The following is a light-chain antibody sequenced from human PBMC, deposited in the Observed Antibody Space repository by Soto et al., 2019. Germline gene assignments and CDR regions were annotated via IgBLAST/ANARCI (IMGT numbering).Light chain of an antibody. CDR1: QSLLNSHGYNY. CDR3: MQAIQTPLT. Sequence: DIVMTQSPLALPVTPGEPASISCRSSQSLLNSHGYNYLDWYLQTPGQSPQLLIYLGSTRSSGVPDRFSGSGSGTDFTLKISTVEAEGVGVYYCMQAIQTPLTFGGGTKVDIK. J-gene: IGKJ4*01. V-gene: IGKV2-28*01. CDR2: LGS.